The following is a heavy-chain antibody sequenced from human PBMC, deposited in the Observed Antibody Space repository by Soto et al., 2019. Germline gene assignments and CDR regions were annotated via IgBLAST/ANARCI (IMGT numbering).Heavy chain of an antibody. CDR3: TRGLASGDY. D-gene: IGHD6-6*01. J-gene: IGHJ4*02. V-gene: IGHV1-46*03. CDR1: GYIFTNFY. CDR2: INPNGGST. Sequence: QVQLVQSGAEVKKPGASVKFSCKASGYIFTNFYIHWVRQAPGQVLEWIGIINPNGGSTNYAQNFQGRVTMTRDTSTSTVYMDLSSLRSEDTAVYYCTRGLASGDYWGQGTLITVSS.